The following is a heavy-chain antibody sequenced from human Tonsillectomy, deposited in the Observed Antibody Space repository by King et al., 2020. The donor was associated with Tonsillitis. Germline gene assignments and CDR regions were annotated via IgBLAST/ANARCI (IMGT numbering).Heavy chain of an antibody. J-gene: IGHJ4*02. Sequence: PLVQSGAEVKKPGASVKVSCKASGYTFTGYYMHWVRQAPGQGLEWMGWINPNSGGTNYAQKFQGRVTMTRDTSISTAYMELSRLRSDDTAVYYCARDLRIAAAPWGFNYWGQGTLVTVSS. CDR3: ARDLRIAAAPWGFNY. CDR1: GYTFTGYY. V-gene: IGHV1-2*02. D-gene: IGHD6-13*01. CDR2: INPNSGGT.